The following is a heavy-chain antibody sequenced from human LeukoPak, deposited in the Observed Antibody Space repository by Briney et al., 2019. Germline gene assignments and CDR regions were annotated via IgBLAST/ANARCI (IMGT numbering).Heavy chain of an antibody. J-gene: IGHJ5*02. CDR3: ARDPGLYSSSWYRGGWFDP. D-gene: IGHD6-13*01. CDR2: IYYSGST. CDR1: GGSISSYH. Sequence: SETLSLTCTVSGGSISSYHWSWIRQPPGKGLEWIGYIYYSGSTNYNPSLKSRVTISVDTSKNQFSLKLSSVTAADTAVYYCARDPGLYSSSWYRGGWFDPWGQGTLVTVSS. V-gene: IGHV4-59*01.